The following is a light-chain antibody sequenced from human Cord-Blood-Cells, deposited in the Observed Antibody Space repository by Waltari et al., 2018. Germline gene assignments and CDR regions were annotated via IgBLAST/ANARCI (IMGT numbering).Light chain of an antibody. CDR1: SSKIGAGYD. CDR2: GNS. Sequence: QSVLTQPPSVSGAPGQRVTISCTGSSSKIGAGYDVHWYQQLPGTAPKLLIYGNSNRPSGVPDRFSGSKSGTSASLAITVLQAEDEADYYCQSYDSSLSGVVFGGGTKLTVL. J-gene: IGLJ2*01. V-gene: IGLV1-40*01. CDR3: QSYDSSLSGVV.